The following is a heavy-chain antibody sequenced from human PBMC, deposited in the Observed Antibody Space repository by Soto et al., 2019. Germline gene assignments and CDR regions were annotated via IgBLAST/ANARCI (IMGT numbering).Heavy chain of an antibody. V-gene: IGHV1-46*01. Sequence: GASVKVSCKASGYTFTSYYMHWLRQAPGQGLEWMGIINPSGGSTSYAQKFQGRVTMTRDTSTSTVYMELSSLRSEDTAGYYCARQYYDFWSGYYQAPKLIYYYYGMDVWGQGTTVTVSS. D-gene: IGHD3-3*01. CDR2: INPSGGST. CDR3: ARQYYDFWSGYYQAPKLIYYYYGMDV. J-gene: IGHJ6*02. CDR1: GYTFTSYY.